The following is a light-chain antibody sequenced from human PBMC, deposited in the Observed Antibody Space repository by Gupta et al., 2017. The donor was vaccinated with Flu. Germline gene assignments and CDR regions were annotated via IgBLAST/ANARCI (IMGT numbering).Light chain of an antibody. CDR3: QLYGGSPFT. Sequence: IVLTQSPDTLSLSPGERATLSCRGSQSVSDQQKPGQAPRLVIYDTSLRASGVPDRFSGSGSGTDFTLTITAAEPQDSGIFFCQLYGGSPFTFGPGTKVDI. CDR2: DTS. V-gene: IGKV3-20*01. CDR1: QSVS. J-gene: IGKJ3*01.